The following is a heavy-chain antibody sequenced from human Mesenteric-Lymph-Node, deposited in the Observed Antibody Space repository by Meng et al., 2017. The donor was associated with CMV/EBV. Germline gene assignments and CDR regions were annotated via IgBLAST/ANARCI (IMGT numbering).Heavy chain of an antibody. J-gene: IGHJ6*02. CDR3: ARGVPAAYYYYGMDV. V-gene: IGHV3-21*06. CDR2: ISSSSSYL. CDR1: GFTFSTYN. Sequence: GGSLRLSCAGLGFTFSTYNMNWVRQAPGKGLEWVSSISSSSSYLHYADSVKGRFTISRDNAKNSLYLQMNSLRAEDTAVYYCARGVPAAYYYYGMDVWGRGTMVTVSS. D-gene: IGHD2-2*01.